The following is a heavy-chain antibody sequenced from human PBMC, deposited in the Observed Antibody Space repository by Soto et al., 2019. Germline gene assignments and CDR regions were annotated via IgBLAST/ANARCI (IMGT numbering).Heavy chain of an antibody. J-gene: IGHJ4*02. D-gene: IGHD1-26*01. CDR1: GASIHGYY. CDR3: ARGDAAIIKYYFQL. V-gene: IGHV4-59*01. Sequence: QVQLQESGPGLVKPAETLSLTCSVSGASIHGYYYSWIRQPPGKGLELIGLVFYRGSIAYNPSLKSRVTKSVDTSNNQFSLRLSAVTATDTAVYYCARGDAAIIKYYFQLWCQGILVTVSS. CDR2: VFYRGSI.